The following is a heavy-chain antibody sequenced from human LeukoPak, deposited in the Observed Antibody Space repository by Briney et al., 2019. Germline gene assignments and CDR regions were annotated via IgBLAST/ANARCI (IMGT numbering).Heavy chain of an antibody. CDR1: GGSISSSSYY. D-gene: IGHD5-12*01. CDR3: ARQYSGYDYLQDY. J-gene: IGHJ4*02. Sequence: SETLSFNGTVAGGSISSSSYYWDWIRQPPGKGLEWIGSIYYSGSTYYNPSLKNRVTISVDTSKNQFSLKLSSVTAADTAVYYCARQYSGYDYLQDYWGQGTLVTVSS. CDR2: IYYSGST. V-gene: IGHV4-39*01.